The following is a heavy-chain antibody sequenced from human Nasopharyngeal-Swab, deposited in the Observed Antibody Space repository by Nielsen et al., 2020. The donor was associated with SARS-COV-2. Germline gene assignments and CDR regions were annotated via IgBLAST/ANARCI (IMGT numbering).Heavy chain of an antibody. D-gene: IGHD3-22*01. Sequence: SETLSLTCPVSGGSISRYYWSWIRQPPGKGLEWIGEINHSGSTNYNPSLKSRVTISVDTSKNQFSLKLSSVTAADTAVYYCARGKYYYDSSGYYYWGQGTLVTVSS. J-gene: IGHJ4*02. V-gene: IGHV4-34*01. CDR1: GGSISRYY. CDR2: INHSGST. CDR3: ARGKYYYDSSGYYY.